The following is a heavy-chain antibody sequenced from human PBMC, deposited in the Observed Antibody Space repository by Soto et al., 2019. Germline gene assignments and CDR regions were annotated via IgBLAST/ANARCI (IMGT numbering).Heavy chain of an antibody. Sequence: GGSLRLSCAASGFTFSNAWMSWVRQAPGKGLEWVGRIKSKTDGGTTDYAAPVKGRFTISRDDSKNTLYLQMNSLKTEDTAVYYCTTLGYCSGGSCYSGGFLDIWGQGTMVTVSS. CDR1: GFTFSNAW. CDR2: IKSKTDGGTT. J-gene: IGHJ3*02. D-gene: IGHD2-15*01. V-gene: IGHV3-15*01. CDR3: TTLGYCSGGSCYSGGFLDI.